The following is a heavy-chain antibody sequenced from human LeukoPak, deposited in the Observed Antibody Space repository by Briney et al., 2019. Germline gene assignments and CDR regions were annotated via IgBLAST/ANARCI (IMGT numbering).Heavy chain of an antibody. D-gene: IGHD2-15*01. CDR1: GFTFTSYA. V-gene: IGHV3-23*01. CDR3: AKTFVVVVAAGDAFDI. Sequence: PGGSLRLSCATSGFTFTSYAFSWVRQAPGKGLEWVSAISGSGGTTYYADSVKGRFTISRDNSRNTLYLQMNSLRAEDTAVYYCAKTFVVVVAAGDAFDIWGQGTMVTVSS. CDR2: ISGSGGTT. J-gene: IGHJ3*02.